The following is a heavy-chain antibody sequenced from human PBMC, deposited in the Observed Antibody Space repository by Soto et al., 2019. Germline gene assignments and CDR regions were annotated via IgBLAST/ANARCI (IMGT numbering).Heavy chain of an antibody. CDR3: ARDDYGIYPY. J-gene: IGHJ4*02. CDR1: GYTVTDYY. D-gene: IGHD1-26*01. V-gene: IGHV1-2*02. CDR2: IDPKNGGT. Sequence: ASVKVSCKASGYTVTDYYIHWVRQAPGQGLEWMGWIDPKNGGTIYAQKFQDRVTMTRDTSISTAYMDLSRLTSDDTALYYCARDDYGIYPYRGQGTLVTGFS.